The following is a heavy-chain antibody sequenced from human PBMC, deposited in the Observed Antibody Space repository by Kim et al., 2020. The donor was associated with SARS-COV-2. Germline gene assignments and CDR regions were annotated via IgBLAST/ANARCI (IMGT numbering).Heavy chain of an antibody. V-gene: IGHV1-46*01. CDR2: GGST. CDR3: ANRGMDV. J-gene: IGHJ6*02. Sequence: GGSTSYAQKFQGRVTRTRDTSTSTVYMELSSLRSEDTAVYYCANRGMDVWGQGTTVTVSS.